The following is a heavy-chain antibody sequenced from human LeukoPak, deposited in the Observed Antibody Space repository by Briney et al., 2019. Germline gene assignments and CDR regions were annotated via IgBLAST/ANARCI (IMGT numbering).Heavy chain of an antibody. Sequence: ASVKVSCKASGYTFTSYDINWVRQATGQGLEWMGWMNPNSGNTGYAQKFQGRVTMTRNTSISTAYMELSSPRSEDTAVYYCARGLYSSSWWIHYYYYMDVWGKGTTVTVSS. CDR1: GYTFTSYD. D-gene: IGHD6-13*01. V-gene: IGHV1-8*01. CDR2: MNPNSGNT. CDR3: ARGLYSSSWWIHYYYYMDV. J-gene: IGHJ6*03.